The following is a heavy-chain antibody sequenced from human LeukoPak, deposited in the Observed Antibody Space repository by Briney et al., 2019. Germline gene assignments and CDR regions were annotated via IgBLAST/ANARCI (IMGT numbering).Heavy chain of an antibody. CDR3: AKGGGGRLIYYYYMDV. CDR2: ISWNSGSI. Sequence: HPGGSLRLSCAASGFTFDDYAMHWVRQAPGQGLEGVSGISWNSGSIGYADYVKGRFTIARDNAKNSLYLQMNSLRAEAMALYYCAKGGGGRLIYYYYMDVWGKGTTVTVSS. CDR1: GFTFDDYA. J-gene: IGHJ6*03. V-gene: IGHV3-9*03. D-gene: IGHD3-16*01.